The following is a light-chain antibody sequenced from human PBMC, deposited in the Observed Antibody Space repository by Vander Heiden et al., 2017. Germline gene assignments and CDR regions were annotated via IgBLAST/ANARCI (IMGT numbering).Light chain of an antibody. J-gene: IGLJ2*01. V-gene: IGLV1-40*01. CDR3: QSYDSSLSGPQVV. CDR1: SSNIAAGYD. CDR2: GNS. Sequence: QSVLTQPPSVSGAPGQRVTISCTGSSSNIAAGYDVHWYQQLPGTAPKLLIYGNSNRPSGVPDRFSGSKSGTSASLAITGLQAEDEADYYCQSYDSSLSGPQVVFGGGTKLTGL.